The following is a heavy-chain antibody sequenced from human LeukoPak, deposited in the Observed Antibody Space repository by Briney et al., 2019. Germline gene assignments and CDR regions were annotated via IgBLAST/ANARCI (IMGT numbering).Heavy chain of an antibody. CDR3: ATGGPWDLLKY. V-gene: IGHV1-24*01. Sequence: ASVKVSCKVSGDTLTELSTHWVRQAPGKGLEWMGGFDPEHGEMIYAQKLQGRVTMAEDRSTDTAYMELSSLRSEDTAVYYCATGGPWDLLKYWGQGTLVTVSS. CDR1: GDTLTELS. J-gene: IGHJ4*02. D-gene: IGHD3-9*01. CDR2: FDPEHGEM.